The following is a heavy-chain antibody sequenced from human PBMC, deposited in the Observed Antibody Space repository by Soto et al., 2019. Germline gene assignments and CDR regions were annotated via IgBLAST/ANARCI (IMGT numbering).Heavy chain of an antibody. CDR2: IYYSGST. D-gene: IGHD2-15*01. J-gene: IGHJ5*02. Sequence: SETLSLTCTVSGGSISSGDYYWSWIRQPPGKGLEWIGYIYYSGSTYYNPSLKSRVTISVDTSKNQFSLKLSSVTAADTAVYYCARVLMVVAATPDWFDPWGQGTLVTV. V-gene: IGHV4-30-4*01. CDR3: ARVLMVVAATPDWFDP. CDR1: GGSISSGDYY.